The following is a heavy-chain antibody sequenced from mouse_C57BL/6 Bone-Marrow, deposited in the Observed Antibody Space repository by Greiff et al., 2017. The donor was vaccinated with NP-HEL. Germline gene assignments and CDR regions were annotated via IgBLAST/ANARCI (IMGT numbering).Heavy chain of an antibody. Sequence: QVQLQQSGAELVRPGTSVKMSCKASGYTFTNYWIGWAKQRPGHGLEWIGDIYPGGGYTNYNEKFKGKATLTADKSSSTAYMQFSSLTSEDSAIYYCARMGNYYGSSYDAMDYWGQGTSVTVSS. J-gene: IGHJ4*01. CDR1: GYTFTNYW. D-gene: IGHD1-1*01. CDR3: ARMGNYYGSSYDAMDY. V-gene: IGHV1-63*01. CDR2: IYPGGGYT.